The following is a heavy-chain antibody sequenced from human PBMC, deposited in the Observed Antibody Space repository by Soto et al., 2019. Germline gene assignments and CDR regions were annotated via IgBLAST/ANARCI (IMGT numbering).Heavy chain of an antibody. D-gene: IGHD3-3*01. J-gene: IGHJ4*02. CDR3: ARGVVTIFGVVIIRKYYFDY. V-gene: IGHV4-34*01. Sequence: PSETLSLTCAVYGGSFSGYYWSWIRQPPGKGLEWIGEINHSGSTNYNPSLKSRVTISVDTSKNQFSPKLSSVTAADTAVYYCARGVVTIFGVVIIRKYYFDYWGQGTLVTVSS. CDR2: INHSGST. CDR1: GGSFSGYY.